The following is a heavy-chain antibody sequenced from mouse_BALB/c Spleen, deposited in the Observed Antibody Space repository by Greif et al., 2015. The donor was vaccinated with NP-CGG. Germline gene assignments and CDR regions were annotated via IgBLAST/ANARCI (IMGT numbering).Heavy chain of an antibody. V-gene: IGHV5-4*02. J-gene: IGHJ2*01. Sequence: EVMLVESGGGLVKPGGSLKLSCAASGFTFSDYYMYWVRQTPEKRLEWVATISDGGSYTYYPDSVKGRFTISRDNAKNNLYLQMSSLKSEDTAVYYCARDYFDYWGQGTTLTVSS. CDR3: ARDYFDY. CDR2: ISDGGSYT. CDR1: GFTFSDYY.